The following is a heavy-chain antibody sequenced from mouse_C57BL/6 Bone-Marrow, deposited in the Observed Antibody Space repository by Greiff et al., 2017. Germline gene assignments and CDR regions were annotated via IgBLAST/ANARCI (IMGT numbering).Heavy chain of an antibody. CDR3: ESSHWYFDV. CDR2: IYPSDSET. V-gene: IGHV1-61*01. D-gene: IGHD1-1*01. J-gene: IGHJ1*03. CDR1: GYTFTSYW. Sequence: QVQLQQPGAELVRPGTSVKLSCKASGYTFTSYWMDWVKQRPGQGLEWIGNIYPSDSETNYNQKFKDKATLTVDKSSSTAYMQLSSLTSEDSAVYYCESSHWYFDVWGTGTTVTVAS.